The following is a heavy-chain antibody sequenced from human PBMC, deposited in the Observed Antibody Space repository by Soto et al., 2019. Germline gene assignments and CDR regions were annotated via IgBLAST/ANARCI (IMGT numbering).Heavy chain of an antibody. CDR2: ISAYNGNT. J-gene: IGHJ5*02. D-gene: IGHD3-10*01. Sequence: ASVKVSCKASGYTFTSYGISWVRQAPGQGLEWMGWISAYNGNTNYAQKLQGRVTMTTDTSTSTAYMELRSLRSDDTAVYYCARDLQPSHRSITMVRGVIIKDTYNWFDPWGQGTLVTVSS. CDR1: GYTFTSYG. V-gene: IGHV1-18*01. CDR3: ARDLQPSHRSITMVRGVIIKDTYNWFDP.